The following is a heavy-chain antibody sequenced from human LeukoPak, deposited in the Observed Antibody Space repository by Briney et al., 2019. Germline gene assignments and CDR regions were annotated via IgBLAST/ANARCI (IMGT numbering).Heavy chain of an antibody. J-gene: IGHJ4*02. CDR3: VREARGYHYAYFDY. CDR2: VSSGFHA. D-gene: IGHD5-18*01. Sequence: GGSLRLSCTASGFTLGSHDMHWVRQIPGQGLEWVAAVSSGFHAFFADSVQGRFTVSREDARNSLYLQMNSLRAGDTAVYYCVREARGYHYAYFDYWGQGTLVTVSS. V-gene: IGHV3-13*01. CDR1: GFTLGSHD.